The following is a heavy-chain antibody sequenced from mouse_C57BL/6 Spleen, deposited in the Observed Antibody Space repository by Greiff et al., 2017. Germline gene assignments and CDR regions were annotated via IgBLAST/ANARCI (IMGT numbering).Heavy chain of an antibody. Sequence: EVMLVESEGGLVQPGSSMKLSCTASGFTFSDYYLAWVRPVPEKGLEWVANINYDGSSTYYLDSLKSRFIISRDNAKNILYLQMSSLKSEDTATYYCARVLLRRYFDVWGTGTTVTVSS. J-gene: IGHJ1*03. CDR3: ARVLLRRYFDV. CDR2: INYDGSST. V-gene: IGHV5-16*01. D-gene: IGHD1-1*01. CDR1: GFTFSDYY.